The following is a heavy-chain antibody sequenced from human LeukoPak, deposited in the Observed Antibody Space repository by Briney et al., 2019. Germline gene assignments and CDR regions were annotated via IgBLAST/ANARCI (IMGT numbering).Heavy chain of an antibody. V-gene: IGHV6-1*01. Sequence: PSQTLSLTCAISGDSVSSINGAWNWVRQSPSRGLEWLGRTYYRSKWYDDYAESLKGRIAINPDTSKNQFSLQLNSVTPEDTAVYYCARDEGNTGWYTFDYWGQGTLVTVSS. CDR3: ARDEGNTGWYTFDY. CDR2: TYYRSKWYD. J-gene: IGHJ4*02. D-gene: IGHD2-15*01. CDR1: GDSVSSINGA.